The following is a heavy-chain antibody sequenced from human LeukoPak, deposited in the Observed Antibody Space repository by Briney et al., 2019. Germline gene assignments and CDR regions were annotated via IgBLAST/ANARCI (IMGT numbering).Heavy chain of an antibody. V-gene: IGHV3-30*02. J-gene: IGHJ3*02. CDR2: IRYDGSNK. CDR1: VFTFSSYV. D-gene: IGHD3-22*01. CDR3: AKAPADSGYLDAFDI. Sequence: GGALRLSCAASVFTFSSYVMHWVRQAPRTGGGWVAFIRYDGSNKYYADSVQGRFTISRDNSKHTLYLQMNSLRAEDTAVYYCAKAPADSGYLDAFDIWGQGTMVTVSS.